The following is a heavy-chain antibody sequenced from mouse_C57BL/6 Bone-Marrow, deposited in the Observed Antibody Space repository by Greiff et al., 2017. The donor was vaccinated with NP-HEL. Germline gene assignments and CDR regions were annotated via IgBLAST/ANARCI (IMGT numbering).Heavy chain of an antibody. J-gene: IGHJ2*01. CDR1: GYAFSSSW. CDR2: IYPGDGDT. Sequence: QVQLQQSGPELVKPGASVKISCKASGYAFSSSWMNWVKQRPGKGLEWIGRIYPGDGDTNYNGKFKGKATLTADKSSSTAYMQLSSLTSEDSAVYFCAGIYDGYLDYWGQGTTLTVSS. CDR3: AGIYDGYLDY. D-gene: IGHD2-3*01. V-gene: IGHV1-82*01.